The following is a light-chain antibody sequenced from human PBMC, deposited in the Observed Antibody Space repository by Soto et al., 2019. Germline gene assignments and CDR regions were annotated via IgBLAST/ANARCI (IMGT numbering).Light chain of an antibody. CDR1: QSVRSN. CDR3: QQYSNRPRT. V-gene: IGKV3-15*01. CDR2: GAS. J-gene: IGKJ1*01. Sequence: EIVMTQSPATLSLSPGEGATLSCRASQSVRSNLGWYQQKPGQAPSLLIYGASTRATGIPDRLSGSGSGTEFTLTISSLQSEDFAVYYCQQYSNRPRTFGQGTKVDIK.